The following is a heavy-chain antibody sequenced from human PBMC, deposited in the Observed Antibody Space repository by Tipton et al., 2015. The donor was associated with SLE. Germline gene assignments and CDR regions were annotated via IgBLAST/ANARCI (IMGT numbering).Heavy chain of an antibody. CDR2: MDYSGSS. V-gene: IGHV4-61*02. Sequence: TLSLTCTLSGGSINSPRYFLNWIRQAAGKGLEWIGRMDYSGSSKYNPSLKSRVTISVGTSKNQFSLELSSVTAADTVVYFCAREEMVMPTPRFFYYKMDVWGKGTTVTVSS. CDR1: GGSINSPRYF. CDR3: AREEMVMPTPRFFYYKMDV. D-gene: IGHD2-21*01. J-gene: IGHJ6*03.